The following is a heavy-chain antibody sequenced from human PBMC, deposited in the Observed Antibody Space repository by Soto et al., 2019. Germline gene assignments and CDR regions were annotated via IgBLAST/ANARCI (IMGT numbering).Heavy chain of an antibody. CDR2: ISAYNGNT. CDR3: ARERGDCSSTSCYALDY. CDR1: GYTFTSYG. J-gene: IGHJ4*02. Sequence: QVQLVQSGAAVKKPGASVKVSCKASGYTFTSYGISWVRPAPGQGLEWMGWISAYNGNTNYAQKLQGRVTMTTDTSTSTAYRERRSRRSDDTAVYYCARERGDCSSTSCYALDYWGQGTLVTVSS. D-gene: IGHD2-2*01. V-gene: IGHV1-18*01.